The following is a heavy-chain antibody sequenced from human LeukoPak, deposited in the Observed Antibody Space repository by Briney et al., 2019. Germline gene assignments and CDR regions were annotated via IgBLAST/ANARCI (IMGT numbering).Heavy chain of an antibody. Sequence: GGSLRLSCAASGFTFSSYSMNWVRQAPGKGLEWVSYISSSSFTIYYADSVKGRFTISRDNAKNSLYLQMNSLRAEDSAVYYCARAYYDILTGYPIFDYWGQGTLVTVPS. CDR2: ISSSSFTI. D-gene: IGHD3-9*01. V-gene: IGHV3-48*01. J-gene: IGHJ4*02. CDR1: GFTFSSYS. CDR3: ARAYYDILTGYPIFDY.